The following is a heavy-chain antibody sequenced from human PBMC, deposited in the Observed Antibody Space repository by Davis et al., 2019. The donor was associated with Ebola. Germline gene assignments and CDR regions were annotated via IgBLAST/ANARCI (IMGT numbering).Heavy chain of an antibody. D-gene: IGHD3-9*01. V-gene: IGHV3-66*02. J-gene: IGHJ4*02. CDR2: LGLSADT. CDR3: ARLDEDDYLTGPDY. CDR1: GFSVSESY. Sequence: GGSLRLSCAAFGFSVSESYMTWVRRAPGKGLEWVSTLGLSADTYYADSLKGRFTISRDNSKNTVDLQMNSLRVEDTAVYYCARLDEDDYLTGPDYWGQGTLVTVSS.